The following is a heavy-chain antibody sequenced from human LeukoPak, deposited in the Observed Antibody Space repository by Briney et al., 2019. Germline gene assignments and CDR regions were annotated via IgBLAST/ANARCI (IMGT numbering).Heavy chain of an antibody. J-gene: IGHJ6*02. CDR2: INPSGGST. CDR3: AREWVDSSGYTRSFGMDV. D-gene: IGHD3-22*01. Sequence: ASVTVSCKASGYTFTSYYMHWVRQAPGQGREWIGIINPSGGSTSYAQKLQGRVSMTRDTSTSTVYMELSSLRSEDTAVYYCAREWVDSSGYTRSFGMDVWGQGTTVTVSS. V-gene: IGHV1-46*01. CDR1: GYTFTSYY.